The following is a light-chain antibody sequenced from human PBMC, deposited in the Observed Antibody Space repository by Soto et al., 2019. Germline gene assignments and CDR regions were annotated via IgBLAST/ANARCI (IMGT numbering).Light chain of an antibody. CDR3: SSYTSPNTLV. Sequence: QSVLAQPASVSGSPGQSITISCTGTSGDIGGYDFVSWYQQHSGKAPKLMISEVSNRPSGVSNRFSGSKSGNTASLTISGLQAEDEADYYCSSYTSPNTLVFGTGTQLTVL. CDR2: EVS. CDR1: SGDIGGYDF. J-gene: IGLJ7*01. V-gene: IGLV2-14*01.